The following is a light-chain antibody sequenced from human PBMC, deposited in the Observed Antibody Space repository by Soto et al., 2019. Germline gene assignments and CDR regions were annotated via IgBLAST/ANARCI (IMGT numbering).Light chain of an antibody. Sequence: DILLTQSPDSLAVSLGERATINCRASQSVSSSNLAWYQQKRGQSPRVIIYGGYTRAAGIPDRFSGSGSGTEFTLNISSLQPDDFATYYCQHYNSYGTFGQGTKVDTK. J-gene: IGKJ1*01. V-gene: IGKV3D-15*01. CDR3: QHYNSYGT. CDR1: QSVSSSN. CDR2: GGY.